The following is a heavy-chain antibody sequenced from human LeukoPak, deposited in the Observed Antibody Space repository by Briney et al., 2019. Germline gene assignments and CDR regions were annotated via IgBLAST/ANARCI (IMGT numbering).Heavy chain of an antibody. CDR3: ARGYGGKPDY. CDR2: IYNSGSI. CDR1: GGSISRSPYY. V-gene: IGHV4-39*01. J-gene: IGHJ4*02. D-gene: IGHD4-23*01. Sequence: SETLSLTCTVSGGSISRSPYYWGWIRQPPGKGLEWIGRIYNSGSIDYNPSLRSRVTMSVDTSKNQFSLKLRSVTAADTAVYYCARGYGGKPDYWGQGTLVTVSS.